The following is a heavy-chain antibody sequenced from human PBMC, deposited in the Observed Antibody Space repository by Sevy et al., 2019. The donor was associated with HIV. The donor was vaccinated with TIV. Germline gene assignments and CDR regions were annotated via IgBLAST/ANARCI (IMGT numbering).Heavy chain of an antibody. CDR2: IYYSGST. D-gene: IGHD2-2*02. V-gene: IGHV4-59*08. J-gene: IGHJ6*03. CDR1: GGSISSYY. CDR3: ARHFPIVVVPAAIPDYYYMDV. Sequence: SETLSLTCTVSGGSISSYYWSWIRQPPGKGLEWIGYIYYSGSTNYNPSLKSRVTISVDTSKNQFSLNLSSVTAADTAVYYCARHFPIVVVPAAIPDYYYMDVWGKGTTVTVSS.